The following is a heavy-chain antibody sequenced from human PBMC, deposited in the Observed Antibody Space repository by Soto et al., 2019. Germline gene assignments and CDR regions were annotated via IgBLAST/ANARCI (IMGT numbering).Heavy chain of an antibody. CDR3: AAWPLVVVITWLDY. D-gene: IGHD3-22*01. V-gene: IGHV3-11*01. J-gene: IGHJ4*02. CDR2: ISSSGSTI. Sequence: PGGSLRLSCAASGFTFSDYYMSWIRQAPGKGLEWVSYISSSGSTIYYADSVKGRFTISRDNAKNSLYLQMNSLRAEDTAVYYCAAWPLVVVITWLDYWGQGTLVTVSS. CDR1: GFTFSDYY.